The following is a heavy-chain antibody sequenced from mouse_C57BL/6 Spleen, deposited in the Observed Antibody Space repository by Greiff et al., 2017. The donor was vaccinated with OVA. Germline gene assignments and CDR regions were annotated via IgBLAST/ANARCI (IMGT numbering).Heavy chain of an antibody. V-gene: IGHV1-18*01. CDR3: ARRGAGFAY. CDR2: INPNNGGT. J-gene: IGHJ3*01. CDR1: GYTFTDYI. Sequence: VQLQQSGPELVKPGASVKIPCKASGYTFTDYIMDWVKQSHGKSLEWIGDINPNNGGTIYNQKFKGKATLTVDKSSSTAYMELRSLTSEDTAVYYCARRGAGFAYWGQGTLVTVSA.